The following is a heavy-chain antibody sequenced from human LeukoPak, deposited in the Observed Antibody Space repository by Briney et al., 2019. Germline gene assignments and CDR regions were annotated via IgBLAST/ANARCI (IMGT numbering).Heavy chain of an antibody. CDR3: ARDSVLLWFGELFREGGYGMDV. Sequence: ASVKVSCKASGYIFTTYPMNWVRQAPGQGLEWMGWIDTSTGNPTYAQGFTGRIVFSLDTSVSTAYLQISSLKAEDTAVYYCARDSVLLWFGELFREGGYGMDVWGQGTTVTVSS. J-gene: IGHJ6*02. CDR1: GYIFTTYP. CDR2: IDTSTGNP. V-gene: IGHV7-4-1*02. D-gene: IGHD3-10*01.